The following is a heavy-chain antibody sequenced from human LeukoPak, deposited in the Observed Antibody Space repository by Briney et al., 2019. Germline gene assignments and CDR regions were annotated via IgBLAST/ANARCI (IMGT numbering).Heavy chain of an antibody. Sequence: SETLSLTCTVSGGSISPYYWSWIRQPPGKGLEWIGYIFYSGSTNYNPSLRGRVTISVDTSKNQFSLQLSSVTASDTAVYYCVRHVAGTTLDYWGQGTLVTVPS. CDR1: GGSISPYY. D-gene: IGHD6-19*01. J-gene: IGHJ4*02. V-gene: IGHV4-59*08. CDR3: VRHVAGTTLDY. CDR2: IFYSGST.